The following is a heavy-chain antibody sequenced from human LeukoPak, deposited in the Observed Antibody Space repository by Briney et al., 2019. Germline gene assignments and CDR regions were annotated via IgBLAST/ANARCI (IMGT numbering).Heavy chain of an antibody. CDR2: ISSSSSYI. J-gene: IGHJ3*02. V-gene: IGHV3-21*01. CDR3: ASGATAQWLVQDGAFDI. Sequence: GGSLRLSCAASGFTFSSYSMNWVRQAPGKGLEWVSSISSSSSYIYYADSVKGRFTISRDNAKNSLYLQMNSLRAEDTAVYYCASGATAQWLVQDGAFDIWGQGTMVTVSS. D-gene: IGHD6-19*01. CDR1: GFTFSSYS.